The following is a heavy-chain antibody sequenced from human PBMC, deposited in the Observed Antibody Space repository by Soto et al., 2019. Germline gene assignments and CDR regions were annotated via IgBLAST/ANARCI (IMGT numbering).Heavy chain of an antibody. CDR1: GDSVSSDITS. D-gene: IGHD3-10*01. CDR2: TYYRSKWFH. J-gene: IGHJ3*01. V-gene: IGHV6-1*01. Sequence: QGQLQQSGPGLVKPSQTLSLTCAISGDSVSSDITSWNWIRQSPSRGLEWLGRTYYRSKWFHDYAASVKSRITINPDTSKNQFSLELNSMTPDDTAVYYCARGTALDVWGQGTVVTVSS. CDR3: ARGTALDV.